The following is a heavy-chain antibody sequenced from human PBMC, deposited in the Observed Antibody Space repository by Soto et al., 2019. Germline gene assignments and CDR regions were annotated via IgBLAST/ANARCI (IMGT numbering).Heavy chain of an antibody. CDR3: ASSGWVRPDYYYYGMDV. CDR1: GYTFTGYY. D-gene: IGHD6-19*01. J-gene: IGHJ6*02. V-gene: IGHV1-2*02. CDR2: FNPNSGGT. Sequence: QVQLVQSGAEVKKPGASVKVSCKASGYTFTGYYMHWVRHAPGQGLEWMGWFNPNSGGTNYAQKFQGRVTMTRDTSISTAYMELSRLRSDDTAVYYCASSGWVRPDYYYYGMDVWGQGTTVTVSS.